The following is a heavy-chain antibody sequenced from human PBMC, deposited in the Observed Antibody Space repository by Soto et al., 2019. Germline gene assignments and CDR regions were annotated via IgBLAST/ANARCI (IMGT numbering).Heavy chain of an antibody. CDR1: GYTFTSYY. J-gene: IGHJ6*02. D-gene: IGHD3-3*01. CDR2: INPSGGST. V-gene: IGHV1-46*01. CDR3: ARDKLRVFGVAPNYYYGMDV. Sequence: ASVKVSCKASGYTFTSYYMHWVRQAPGQGLEWMGIINPSGGSTSYAQKFQGRVTVTRDTSTSTVYMELSSLRSEDTAVYYCARDKLRVFGVAPNYYYGMDVWGQGTTVTVS.